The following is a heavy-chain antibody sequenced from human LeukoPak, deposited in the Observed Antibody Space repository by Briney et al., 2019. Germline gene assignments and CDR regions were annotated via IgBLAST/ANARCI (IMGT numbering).Heavy chain of an antibody. CDR2: INHSGSS. CDR1: GGSFSGYD. CDR3: ARGRYHFRSGYRPLDY. D-gene: IGHD3-3*01. J-gene: IGHJ4*02. Sequence: SETLCLTCAVYGGSFSGYDWSGIGQPPGKGLEWSGEINHSGSSNYNPSRKSRVTISVDTSQNQFSLKPSSVTAADHAVYYCARGRYHFRSGYRPLDYWGQGPLVSVPS. V-gene: IGHV4-34*01.